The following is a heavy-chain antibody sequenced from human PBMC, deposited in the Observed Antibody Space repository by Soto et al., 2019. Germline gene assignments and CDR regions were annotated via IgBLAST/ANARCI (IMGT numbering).Heavy chain of an antibody. CDR3: ARVGGPAAXRNYYGMDV. CDR1: GFTFSSYA. CDR2: ISYDGSNK. J-gene: IGHJ6*02. V-gene: IGHV3-30-3*01. D-gene: IGHD2-2*01. Sequence: QVQLVESGGGVVQPGRSLRLSCAASGFTFSSYAMHWVRQAPGKGLEWVAVISYDGSNKYYADSVKGRFTISRDNSKNTLYLQMNSLRAEDTAVYYCARVGGPAAXRNYYGMDVWGQGTTVTVSS.